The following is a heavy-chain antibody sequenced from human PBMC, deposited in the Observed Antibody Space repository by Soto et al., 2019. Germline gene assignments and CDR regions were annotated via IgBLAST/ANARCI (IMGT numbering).Heavy chain of an antibody. J-gene: IGHJ4*02. V-gene: IGHV3-23*01. CDR1: GFTFSSYG. D-gene: IGHD6-13*01. Sequence: EVQLLESGGGLIQPGGSLRLSCEASGFTFSSYGMSWVRQAPGKGLEWVSVIGGSGDTTYYADSVKGRFTISRDNSKNTLYLQMKPLGAEDAATYYCAKGRGIVAAGKKEKYSLDNWGQGTLVIVSS. CDR3: AKGRGIVAAGKKEKYSLDN. CDR2: IGGSGDTT.